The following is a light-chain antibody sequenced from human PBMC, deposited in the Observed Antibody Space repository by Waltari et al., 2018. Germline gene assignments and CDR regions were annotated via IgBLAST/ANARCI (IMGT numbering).Light chain of an antibody. Sequence: ENVLTQSPGTLSLSPGERATLACRASPTVRTTYLSWYQQKPDQAPTRLIYGASRRATGIPDRFSGSGSGTDFSLTISSLEPEDCALYYCQQYDISPLTFGGGTKVEIK. CDR3: QQYDISPLT. CDR2: GAS. CDR1: PTVRTTY. V-gene: IGKV3-20*01. J-gene: IGKJ4*01.